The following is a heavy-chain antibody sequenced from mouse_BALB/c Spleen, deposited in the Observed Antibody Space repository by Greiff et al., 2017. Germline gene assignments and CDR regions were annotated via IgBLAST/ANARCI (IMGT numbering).Heavy chain of an antibody. J-gene: IGHJ4*01. V-gene: IGHV5-12-1*01. CDR3: ARHGNYYAMDY. CDR2: ISSGGGST. Sequence: DVMLVESGGGLVKPGGSLKLSCAASGFAFSSYDMSWVRQTPEKRLEWVAYISSGGGSTYYPDTVKGRVTISRDNAKNTLYLQMSSLTSEDTAMYYCARHGNYYAMDYWGQGTSVTVSS. CDR1: GFAFSSYD. D-gene: IGHD2-1*01.